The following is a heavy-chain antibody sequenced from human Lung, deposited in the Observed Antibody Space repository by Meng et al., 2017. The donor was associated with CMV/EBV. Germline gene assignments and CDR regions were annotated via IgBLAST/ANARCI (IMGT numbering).Heavy chain of an antibody. D-gene: IGHD3-16*01. Sequence: SVKVSXKTSGGTFSSYTISWVRQAPGQGLEWMGRIIPILGIASYSQKFQGRVTITADKSTSTAYMELNSLRSEDTAVYYCAKWGWGALYGGMDVWGQGTTVTVSS. CDR3: AKWGWGALYGGMDV. V-gene: IGHV1-69*02. CDR1: GGTFSSYT. J-gene: IGHJ6*02. CDR2: IIPILGIA.